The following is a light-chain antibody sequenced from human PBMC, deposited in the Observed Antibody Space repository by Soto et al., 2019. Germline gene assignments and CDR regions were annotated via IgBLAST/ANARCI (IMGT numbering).Light chain of an antibody. Sequence: QSVLTQPPSVSAAPGQKVTISCSGSTSNIGNNYVSWYQQLPGTAPELLIYDNNKRPPGIPDRYSGSKSGTSTTLGITGLQTGDEADYYCGTWDSSLSAHVVFGGGTKVTVL. CDR3: GTWDSSLSAHVV. CDR2: DNN. V-gene: IGLV1-51*01. J-gene: IGLJ2*01. CDR1: TSNIGNNY.